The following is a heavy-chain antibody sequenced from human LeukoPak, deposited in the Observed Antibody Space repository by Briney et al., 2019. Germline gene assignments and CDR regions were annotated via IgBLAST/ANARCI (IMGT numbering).Heavy chain of an antibody. V-gene: IGHV1-2*02. CDR3: AREGVATIGAGGYYYYGMHV. CDR1: GYTFTGYC. D-gene: IGHD5-12*01. J-gene: IGHJ6*02. CDR2: INPNSGGT. Sequence: GASVKVSCKASGYTFTGYCMHWVRQAPGQGLEWMGWINPNSGGTNYAQKFQGRVTMTRDTSISTAYMELSRLRSDDTAVYYCAREGVATIGAGGYYYYGMHVWGQGTTVTVSS.